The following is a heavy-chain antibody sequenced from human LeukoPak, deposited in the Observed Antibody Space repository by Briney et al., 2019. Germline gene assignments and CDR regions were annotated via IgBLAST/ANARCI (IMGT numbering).Heavy chain of an antibody. V-gene: IGHV3-66*02. D-gene: IGHD6-19*01. CDR2: IYSGVSA. CDR1: GFTVSSNY. Sequence: PGGSLRLSCAVSGFTVSSNYMSWVRQAPGKGLEWVSFIYSGVSAYYTDSVKGRFTFSRDNSKNTLYLQMNRLRPEDTALYYCARDLGSSGSYFDYWGQGTLVTVSS. CDR3: ARDLGSSGSYFDY. J-gene: IGHJ4*02.